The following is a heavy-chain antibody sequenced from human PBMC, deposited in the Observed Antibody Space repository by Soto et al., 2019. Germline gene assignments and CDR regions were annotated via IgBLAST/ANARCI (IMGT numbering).Heavy chain of an antibody. CDR2: FDPEDGET. D-gene: IGHD3-10*01. V-gene: IGHV1-24*01. CDR3: APLYHYGSASYATVFDY. CDR1: GYTLTELS. Sequence: ASVKVSCKVSGYTLTELSMHWVRQAPGKGLEWMGGFDPEDGETIYAQKFQGRVTMTEDTSTDTAYMELSSLRSEDTAVYYCAPLYHYGSASYATVFDYWGKGTLVTVSS. J-gene: IGHJ4*02.